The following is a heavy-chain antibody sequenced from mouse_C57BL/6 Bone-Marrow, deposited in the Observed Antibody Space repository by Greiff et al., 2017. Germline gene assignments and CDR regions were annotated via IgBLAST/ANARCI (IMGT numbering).Heavy chain of an antibody. Sequence: QVQLQQPGAELVMPGASVKLSCKASGYTFTSYWMHWVKQRPGQGLEWIGEIDPSDSYTNYNQKFKGKSTLTVDKSSSTAYMQLSSLTSEDSAVYYCARNYSRYFEVWGTGTTVTVSS. V-gene: IGHV1-69*01. J-gene: IGHJ1*03. D-gene: IGHD2-12*01. CDR2: IDPSDSYT. CDR3: ARNYSRYFEV. CDR1: GYTFTSYW.